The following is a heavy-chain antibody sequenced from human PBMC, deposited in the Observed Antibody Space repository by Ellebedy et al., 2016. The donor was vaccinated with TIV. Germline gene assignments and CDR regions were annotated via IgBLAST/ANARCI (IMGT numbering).Heavy chain of an antibody. CDR2: INPNRGGT. Sequence: AASVKVSCKTSGYTFIDFYIHWVRQAPRQGLEWVGWINPNRGGTDIAQKFQGRVTMTRDTSSSTAYMELRSLKSDDTAVYFCARGVSRHYDSTSYFGDSWGQGTLVTVSS. V-gene: IGHV1-2*02. CDR1: GYTFIDFY. J-gene: IGHJ4*02. CDR3: ARGVSRHYDSTSYFGDS. D-gene: IGHD3-22*01.